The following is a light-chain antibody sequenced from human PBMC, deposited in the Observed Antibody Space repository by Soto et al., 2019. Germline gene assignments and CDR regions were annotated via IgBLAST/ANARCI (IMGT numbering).Light chain of an antibody. V-gene: IGKV1-9*01. Sequence: DIQLTQSPSFLSASVGDKVTITCRASQGSSSDLAWYQQKPGKAPELLIYAASTLQSGVPSRFSGSGSGTEFTLTISSLQPEDFATYYSQQLNSYPLTFGGGTKVEIK. J-gene: IGKJ4*01. CDR1: QGSSSD. CDR3: QQLNSYPLT. CDR2: AAS.